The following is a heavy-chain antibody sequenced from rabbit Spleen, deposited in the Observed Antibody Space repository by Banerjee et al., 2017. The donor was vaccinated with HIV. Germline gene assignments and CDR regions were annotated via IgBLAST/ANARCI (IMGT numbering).Heavy chain of an antibody. J-gene: IGHJ6*01. CDR1: GVSFSSSSY. V-gene: IGHV1S45*01. CDR3: ARDTGTSFSSYGMDL. CDR2: IDAGSGGFT. Sequence: QEQLKESGGGLVTPGTSLTLTCTASGVSFSSSSYICWVRQAPGKGLEWIVCIDAGSGGFTYYASWAKGRFTISKTSSTTVTLQMTRLTAADTATYFCARDTGTSFSSYGMDLWVPGTLVTVS. D-gene: IGHD7-1*01.